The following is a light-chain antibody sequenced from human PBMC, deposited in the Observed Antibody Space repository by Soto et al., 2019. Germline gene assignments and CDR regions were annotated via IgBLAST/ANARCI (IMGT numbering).Light chain of an antibody. CDR1: QTVSSTY. J-gene: IGKJ1*01. V-gene: IGKV3-20*01. CDR3: QEYDGSLRT. CDR2: GVS. Sequence: EIVLTQSPGTLSLSTGERATLSCRASQTVSSTYLAWYQQRAGQAPRLIIYGVSSRATGIPDRFRGSGSGTDFTLTISRLEPEDFAVYFCQEYDGSLRTFGQGTKVDIK.